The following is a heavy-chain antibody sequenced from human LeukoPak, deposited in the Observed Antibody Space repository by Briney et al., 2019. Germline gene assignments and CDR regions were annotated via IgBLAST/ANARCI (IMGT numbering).Heavy chain of an antibody. V-gene: IGHV4-4*02. CDR1: GGSISGSNW. CDR3: ARDRRGGGDYAY. CDR2: IYHSGNT. Sequence: SETLSLTCAVSGGSISGSNWWSWVRQSPGKGLEWIGEIYHSGNTNYNPSLKSRVSISVDKPKNQFCLRLNSVTAADTAIYYCARDRRGGGDYAYWGQGTLVTVSS. D-gene: IGHD4-17*01. J-gene: IGHJ4*02.